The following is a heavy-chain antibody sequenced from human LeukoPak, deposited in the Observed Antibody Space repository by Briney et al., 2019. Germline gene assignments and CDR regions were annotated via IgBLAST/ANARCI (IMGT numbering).Heavy chain of an antibody. D-gene: IGHD4-11*01. J-gene: IGHJ4*02. Sequence: PSQTLSLTCTVSGGSISSGGYYGGWIRQPRGKGREWIGYIYHSERTYYNPSLKSRLTISVDRSKNQFSLKLSSVTAADTAVYYCARAGSNFIWGQGTLVTVSS. CDR2: IYHSERT. CDR1: GGSISSGGYY. V-gene: IGHV4-30-2*01. CDR3: ARAGSNFI.